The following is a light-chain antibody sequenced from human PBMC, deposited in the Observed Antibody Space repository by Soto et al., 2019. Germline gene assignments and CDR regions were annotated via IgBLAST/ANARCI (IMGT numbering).Light chain of an antibody. CDR3: QSYHSSNVV. V-gene: IGLV6-57*04. CDR2: EDN. J-gene: IGLJ3*02. Sequence: FMLTQPHSVSESPGKTVTISCTRSSGSIASNYVQWYQQRPGSAPTTVIYEDNQRPSGVPDRFSGSIDSSSNSASLTISRLKTEDEADYYCQSYHSSNVVVGGGTQLTVL. CDR1: SGSIASNY.